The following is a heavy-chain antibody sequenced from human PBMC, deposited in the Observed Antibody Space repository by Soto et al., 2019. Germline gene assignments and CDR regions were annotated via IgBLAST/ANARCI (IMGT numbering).Heavy chain of an antibody. CDR2: IIPILGIA. J-gene: IGHJ3*02. CDR3: ARSNVVEVAATLDAFDI. Sequence: SVKVSCKASGGTFSSYTISWVRQAPGQGLEWMGRIIPILGIANYAQKFQGRVTITGDKSTSTAYMELSSLRSEDTAVYYCARSNVVEVAATLDAFDIWGQGTMVTVSS. V-gene: IGHV1-69*02. D-gene: IGHD2-15*01. CDR1: GGTFSSYT.